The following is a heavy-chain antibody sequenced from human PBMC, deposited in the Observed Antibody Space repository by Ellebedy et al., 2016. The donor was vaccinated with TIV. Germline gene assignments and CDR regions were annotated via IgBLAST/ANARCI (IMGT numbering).Heavy chain of an antibody. J-gene: IGHJ4*02. CDR2: ISSSSSTI. CDR3: ARMYFYDTSGDIGY. V-gene: IGHV3-48*01. Sequence: GESLKISCAASGFTFSSYSMNWVRQAPGKGLEWVSYISSSSSTIYYADSVKGRFTISRDNAKNSLYLQMDSLRAEDTAVYYCARMYFYDTSGDIGYWGQGTLVTVSS. CDR1: GFTFSSYS. D-gene: IGHD3-22*01.